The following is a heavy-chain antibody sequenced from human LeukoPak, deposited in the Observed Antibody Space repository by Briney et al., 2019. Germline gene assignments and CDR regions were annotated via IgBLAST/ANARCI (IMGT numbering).Heavy chain of an antibody. Sequence: ASVKVSCKASGYTFTSYGISWVRQAPRQGLEWMGWISAYNGNTNYAQKLQGRVTMTTDTSTSTAYMELRSLRSDDTAVYYCARSENYYDSSGYYLLRHWGQGTLVTVSS. CDR2: ISAYNGNT. D-gene: IGHD3-22*01. CDR1: GYTFTSYG. V-gene: IGHV1-18*01. J-gene: IGHJ1*01. CDR3: ARSENYYDSSGYYLLRH.